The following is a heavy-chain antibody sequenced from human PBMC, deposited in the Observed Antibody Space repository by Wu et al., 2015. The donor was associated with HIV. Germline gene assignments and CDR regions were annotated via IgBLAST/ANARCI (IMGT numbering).Heavy chain of an antibody. CDR3: ARDLYCSSTSCLKNDAFDI. D-gene: IGHD2-2*01. CDR1: GGTFSSYA. J-gene: IGHJ3*02. V-gene: IGHV1-69*05. CDR2: IIPIFGTA. Sequence: QVQLVQSGAEVKKPGSSVKVSCKASGGTFSSYAISWVRQAPGQGLEWMGGIIPIFGTANYAQKFQGRVTITTDESTSTAYMELSSLRSEDTAVYYCARDLYCSSTSCLKNDAFDIWGQGTMVTGLF.